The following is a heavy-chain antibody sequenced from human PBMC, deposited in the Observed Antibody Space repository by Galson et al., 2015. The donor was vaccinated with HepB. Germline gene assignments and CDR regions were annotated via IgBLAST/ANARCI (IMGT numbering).Heavy chain of an antibody. V-gene: IGHV3-21*01. CDR3: ASSDGYNYNYFDY. J-gene: IGHJ4*02. CDR1: GFTFSSYS. D-gene: IGHD5-24*01. Sequence: SLRLSCAASGFTFSSYSMNWVRQAPGKGLEWVSSISSSSSYIYYADSVKGRFTISRDNAKNSLYLQMNSLRAEDTAVYYCASSDGYNYNYFDYWGQGTLVTVSS. CDR2: ISSSSSYI.